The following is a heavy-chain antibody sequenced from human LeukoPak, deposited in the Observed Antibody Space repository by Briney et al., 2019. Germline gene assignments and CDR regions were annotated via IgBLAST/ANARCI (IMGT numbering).Heavy chain of an antibody. D-gene: IGHD3-10*01. CDR1: GFPFSSYA. CDR2: ISASGASA. V-gene: IGHV3-23*01. Sequence: GSLRLSCAASGFPFSSYAMNWVRQAPETGLEWVAAISASGASAWYADSVKGRFTISRDNSKNTLFLEMNTLRPEDTAVYYCARPIDNGAGSYYFDYWGQGTLVTVYS. J-gene: IGHJ4*02. CDR3: ARPIDNGAGSYYFDY.